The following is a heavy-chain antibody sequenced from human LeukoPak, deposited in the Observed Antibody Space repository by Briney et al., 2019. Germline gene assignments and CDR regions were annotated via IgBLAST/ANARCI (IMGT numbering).Heavy chain of an antibody. CDR3: ARGLPGVAAAAPNWFDP. V-gene: IGHV4-34*01. CDR1: GGSFSGYY. CDR2: INHSGST. Sequence: PSETLSLTCAVYGGSFSGYYWSWIRQPPGKGLEWIGEINHSGSTNYNPSLKSRVTISVDTSKSQLSLKLSSVTAADTAVYYCARGLPGVAAAAPNWFDPWGQGTLVTVSS. D-gene: IGHD6-13*01. J-gene: IGHJ5*02.